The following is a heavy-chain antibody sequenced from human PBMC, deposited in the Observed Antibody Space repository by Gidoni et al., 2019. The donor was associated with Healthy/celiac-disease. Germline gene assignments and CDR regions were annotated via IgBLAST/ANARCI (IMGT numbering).Heavy chain of an antibody. CDR2: IYHSGST. J-gene: IGHJ5*02. Sequence: QLQLQESGSGLVTPSQTLSLTFAVSGGSISSGGYSWSWIRQPPGKGLEWIGYIYHSGSTYYNPSLKSRVTISVDRSKNQFSLKLSSVTAADTAVYYCARVASDIVIFDPWGQGTLVTVSS. CDR1: GGSISSGGYS. V-gene: IGHV4-30-2*01. D-gene: IGHD2-15*01. CDR3: ARVASDIVIFDP.